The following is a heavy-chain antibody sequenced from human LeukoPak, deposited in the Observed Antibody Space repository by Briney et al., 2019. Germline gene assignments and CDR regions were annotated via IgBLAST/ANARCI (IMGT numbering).Heavy chain of an antibody. D-gene: IGHD6-19*01. J-gene: IGHJ2*01. CDR1: GLTLTDYA. V-gene: IGHV3-23*01. Sequence: GGSLRLSCAASGLTLTDYAMSWVRQAPGKGLEWVSAISGSGDRTFYADSVKGRFTVSRDSFKNTLSLQMNSLRAEDTAIYAKVRVQWWYFDLWGRGTLVTVSS. CDR3: VRVQWWYFDL. CDR2: ISGSGDRT.